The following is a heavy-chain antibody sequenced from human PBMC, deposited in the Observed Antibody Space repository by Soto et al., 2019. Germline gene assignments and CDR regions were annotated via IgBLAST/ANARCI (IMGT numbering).Heavy chain of an antibody. D-gene: IGHD3-3*01. J-gene: IGHJ4*02. V-gene: IGHV3-30-3*01. Sequence: QVQLVESGGGVVQPGRSLRLSCTASGFTFSSYAMHWVRQAPGKGLEWVAGISYDGSNKYYADSVKGRFTISRDNSKNTMYMQMNSLRAEDTAVYYCARDKRDLRFLEWSYYFAYWGQGTLVTVSS. CDR3: ARDKRDLRFLEWSYYFAY. CDR1: GFTFSSYA. CDR2: ISYDGSNK.